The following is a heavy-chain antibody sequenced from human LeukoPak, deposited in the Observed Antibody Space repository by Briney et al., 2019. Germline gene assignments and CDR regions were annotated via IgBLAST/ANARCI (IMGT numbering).Heavy chain of an antibody. J-gene: IGHJ5*02. D-gene: IGHD4-11*01. CDR2: IYHSGST. CDR3: ARRMTTDNWFDP. V-gene: IGHV4-38-2*01. Sequence: PSETLSLTCPVSGYSLSSGYYWGWIRQPPGKGPEWIGSIYHSGSTYYNPSLKRRATISVDTSNNQFSLKLSSVTAADRAVYYCARRMTTDNWFDPWGQGTLVTVSS. CDR1: GYSLSSGYY.